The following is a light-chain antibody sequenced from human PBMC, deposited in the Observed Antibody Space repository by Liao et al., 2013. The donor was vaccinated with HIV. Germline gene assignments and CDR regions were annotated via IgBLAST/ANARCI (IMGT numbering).Light chain of an antibody. CDR1: ALPRKY. J-gene: IGLJ2*01. Sequence: SYELTQPPSMSVSLGQMARITCSGKALPRKYTYWHQLKPGQAPVLVIYKDNERPSGIPERFSGSNSGNTATLTISRVEAGDEADYYCQVWDSSSDHVVFGGGTKLTVL. V-gene: IGLV3-21*01. CDR2: KDN. CDR3: QVWDSSSDHVV.